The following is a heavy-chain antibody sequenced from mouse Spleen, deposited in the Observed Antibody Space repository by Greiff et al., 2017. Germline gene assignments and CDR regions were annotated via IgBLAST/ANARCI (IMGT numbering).Heavy chain of an antibody. Sequence: EVKLVESGGGLVQPGGSRKLSCAASGLTFSSFGMHWVRQAPEKGLEWVAYISSGSSTIYYADTVKGRFTISRDNPKNTLFLQMTSLRSEDTAMYYCARVEYGKGYAMDYWGQGTSVTVSS. CDR1: GLTFSSFG. CDR3: ARVEYGKGYAMDY. D-gene: IGHD2-10*02. V-gene: IGHV5-17*02. CDR2: ISSGSSTI. J-gene: IGHJ4*01.